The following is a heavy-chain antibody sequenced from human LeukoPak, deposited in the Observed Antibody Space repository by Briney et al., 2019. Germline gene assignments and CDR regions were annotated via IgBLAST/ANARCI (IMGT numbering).Heavy chain of an antibody. V-gene: IGHV3-30*02. D-gene: IGHD2-15*01. J-gene: IGHJ4*02. Sequence: GGSLRLSCAASGFTFSSYGMHWVRQAPGKGLEWVAVIWYDGSNKYYADSVRGRFTIFRDNSKNTLSLQMNSLRPDDTAVYYCAKDGDCSGGSCYPHHFNYWGQGTLVTVSS. CDR3: AKDGDCSGGSCYPHHFNY. CDR1: GFTFSSYG. CDR2: IWYDGSNK.